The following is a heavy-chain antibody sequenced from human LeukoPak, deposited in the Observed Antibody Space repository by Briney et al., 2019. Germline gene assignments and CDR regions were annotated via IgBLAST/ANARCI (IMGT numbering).Heavy chain of an antibody. CDR3: ARDLNGDYVGGTWFDP. V-gene: IGHV1-18*01. J-gene: IGHJ5*02. CDR2: ISAYNGNT. CDR1: GYTFTSYG. Sequence: ASVKVSCKASGYTFTSYGISWVRQAPGQGLEWMGWISAYNGNTNYAQKLQGRVTMTRDTSTSTVYMELSSLRSEDTAVYYCARDLNGDYVGGTWFDPWGQGTLVTVSS. D-gene: IGHD4-17*01.